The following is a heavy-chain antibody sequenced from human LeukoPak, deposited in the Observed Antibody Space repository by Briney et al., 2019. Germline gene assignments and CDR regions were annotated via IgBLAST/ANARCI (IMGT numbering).Heavy chain of an antibody. Sequence: PSETLTLTCTVSGGSISSNSYYWGWIRQPPGKGLEWIGSMHYSGSTYYNPSLKSRVTISVDTSKNQFSLKLSSVTAADTAVYYCARDGLWIQNAFDIWGQGTMVTVSS. CDR1: GGSISSNSYY. CDR2: MHYSGST. J-gene: IGHJ3*02. D-gene: IGHD5-18*01. V-gene: IGHV4-39*07. CDR3: ARDGLWIQNAFDI.